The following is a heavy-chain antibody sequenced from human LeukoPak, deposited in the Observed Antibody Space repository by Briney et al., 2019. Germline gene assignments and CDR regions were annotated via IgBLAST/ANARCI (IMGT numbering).Heavy chain of an antibody. CDR3: ASEGGGGSSGTIDY. CDR1: GFTVCSNY. Sequence: AGSLRFSCAASGFTVCSNYMSWVRQGPGQGLVGVSVIYSGGSTYYADSVKGRFTISRDNSKNTLYLQMNSLRAEDTAVYYCASEGGGGSSGTIDYWGQGTLVTVSS. D-gene: IGHD6-6*01. V-gene: IGHV3-53*01. CDR2: IYSGGST. J-gene: IGHJ4*02.